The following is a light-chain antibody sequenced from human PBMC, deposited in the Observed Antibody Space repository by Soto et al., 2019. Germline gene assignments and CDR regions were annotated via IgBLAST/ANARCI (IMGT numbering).Light chain of an antibody. V-gene: IGKV1-39*01. J-gene: IGKJ1*01. CDR3: QQGYITPWT. Sequence: DIQMTQSPSSLSASVGDRVTISCRARQSINWYLNWYQQKPGKAPNLLIYAASNLQSGVPSRFSGSGSGTDFTLTISSLQSEDFATYYCQQGYITPWTFGQGTKVDIK. CDR1: QSINWY. CDR2: AAS.